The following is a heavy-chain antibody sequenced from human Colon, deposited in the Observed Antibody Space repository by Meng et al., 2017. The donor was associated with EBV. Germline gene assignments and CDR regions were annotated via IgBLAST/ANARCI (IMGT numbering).Heavy chain of an antibody. CDR2: IYHYGGT. Sequence: QWQCSRPDLVKPSHPPSLICTVSGGAISSGTYYWGWIRQLPGKGLEWLGEIYHYGGTNYNPSLKSRVTISVDKSKNQISLKLTSVTAADTAVYYCARWAFIDSYCFDHWGQGTLVTVSS. V-gene: IGHV4-31*02. D-gene: IGHD3-10*01. J-gene: IGHJ4*02. CDR1: GGAISSGTYY. CDR3: ARWAFIDSYCFDH.